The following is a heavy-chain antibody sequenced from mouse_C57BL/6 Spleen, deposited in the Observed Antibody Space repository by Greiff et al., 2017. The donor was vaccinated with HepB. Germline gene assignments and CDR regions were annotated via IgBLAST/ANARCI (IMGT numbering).Heavy chain of an antibody. J-gene: IGHJ4*01. D-gene: IGHD3-2*02. CDR1: GYTFTDYY. V-gene: IGHV1-19*01. Sequence: EVQLQQSGPVLVKPGASVKMSCKASGYTFTDYYMNWVKQSHGKSLEWIGVINPYNGGTSYNQKFKGKATLTVDKSSSTAYMELNSLTSEDSAVYYCARGELRPYYYAIDYWGQGTSVTVSS. CDR3: ARGELRPYYYAIDY. CDR2: INPYNGGT.